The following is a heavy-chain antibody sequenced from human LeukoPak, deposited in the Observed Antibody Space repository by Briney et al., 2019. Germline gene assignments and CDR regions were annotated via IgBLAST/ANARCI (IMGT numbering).Heavy chain of an antibody. J-gene: IGHJ5*02. CDR2: INPSGGST. Sequence: ASVKVSCKASGYTFTSYYMHWVRQAPGQGLEWIGIINPSGGSTSYAQKFQGRVTMTRDTSTSTVYMELSSLRSEDTAVYYCARDPGLTYYDFWSGYENNWFDPWGQGTLVTVSS. CDR1: GYTFTSYY. CDR3: ARDPGLTYYDFWSGYENNWFDP. V-gene: IGHV1-46*01. D-gene: IGHD3-3*01.